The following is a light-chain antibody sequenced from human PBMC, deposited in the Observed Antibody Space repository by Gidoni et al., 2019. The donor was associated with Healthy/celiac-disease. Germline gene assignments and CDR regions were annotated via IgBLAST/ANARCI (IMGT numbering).Light chain of an antibody. Sequence: HELTQPPPVSVSPGQTASITCSGDKLGDKYACWYQQKPGQSPVLVIYQDSKRPSGIPERFSGSSSGNTATLTISGTQAMNEADYYCQAWDSSTVVFGGGTKLTVL. CDR3: QAWDSSTVV. J-gene: IGLJ2*01. CDR2: QDS. V-gene: IGLV3-1*01. CDR1: KLGDKY.